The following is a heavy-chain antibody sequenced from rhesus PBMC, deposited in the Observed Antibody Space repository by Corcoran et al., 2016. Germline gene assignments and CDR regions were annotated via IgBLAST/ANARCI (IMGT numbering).Heavy chain of an antibody. J-gene: IGHJ4*01. CDR3: ARGGIVVVVSATWDYFDY. V-gene: IGHV4-173*01. D-gene: IGHD2-39*02. CDR2: ISGSGGST. CDR1: GGSISSNY. Sequence: QVQLQESGPGLVKPSETLSLTCAVPGGSISSNYCIWFRQPPGKGLGWVGRISGSGGSTDYNPSLKSRVTISTDTSKNQFSLKLSSVTAADTAVYYCARGGIVVVVSATWDYFDYWGQGVLVTVSS.